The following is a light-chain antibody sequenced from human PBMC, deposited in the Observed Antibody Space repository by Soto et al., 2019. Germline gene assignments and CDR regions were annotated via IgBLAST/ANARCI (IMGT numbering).Light chain of an antibody. CDR2: EVS. V-gene: IGLV2-14*01. CDR1: SSDVGGYNY. Sequence: QSALTQPASVSGSPGQSITISCTGTSSDVGGYNYVSWYQQHPGKAPKLMIYEVSNRPSGVSNRFSGSKSGNTASLTISGLQAEDEADYYCRSYTSSRTVGFGGGTKRTVL. CDR3: RSYTSSRTVG. J-gene: IGLJ2*01.